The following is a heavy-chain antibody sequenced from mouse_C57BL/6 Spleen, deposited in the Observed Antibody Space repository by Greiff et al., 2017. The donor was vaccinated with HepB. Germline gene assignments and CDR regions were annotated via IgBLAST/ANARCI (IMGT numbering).Heavy chain of an antibody. CDR1: GYTFTDYE. J-gene: IGHJ2*01. CDR2: IDPETGGT. CDR3: TRGGSYYSNYRNY. D-gene: IGHD2-5*01. V-gene: IGHV1-15*01. Sequence: QVQLKQSGAELVRPGASVTLSCKASGYTFTDYEMHWVKQTPVHGLEWIGAIDPETGGTAYNQKFKGKAILTADKSSSTAYMELRSLTSEDSAVYYCTRGGSYYSNYRNYWGQGTTLTVSS.